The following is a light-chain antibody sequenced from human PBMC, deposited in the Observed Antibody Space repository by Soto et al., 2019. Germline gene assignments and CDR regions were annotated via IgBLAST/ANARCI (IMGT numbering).Light chain of an antibody. J-gene: IGKJ1*01. CDR1: QSVSSSY. CDR2: GAS. V-gene: IGKV3-20*01. CDR3: QQYGSSPRT. Sequence: EIVLTQSPGALSLSPGERATLSCGASQSVSSSYLAWYQQKPGQAPRLLIYGASTRATGIPDRFGGSGSGTDFTLTISRLEPEDFAVYYCQQYGSSPRTLGQGTKVEIK.